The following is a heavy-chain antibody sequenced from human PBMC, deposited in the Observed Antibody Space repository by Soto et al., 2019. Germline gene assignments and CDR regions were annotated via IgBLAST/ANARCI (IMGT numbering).Heavy chain of an antibody. Sequence: SETLSLTCTVSGGSISSSSYYWCWIRQPPGKRLEWIGSIYYSGSTYYNPSLKSRVTISVDTSKNQFSLKLSSVTAADTAVYYCARLGGGWDYYYYYMDAWGKGTTVT. CDR1: GGSISSSSYY. D-gene: IGHD6-19*01. V-gene: IGHV4-39*01. CDR3: ARLGGGWDYYYYYMDA. J-gene: IGHJ6*03. CDR2: IYYSGST.